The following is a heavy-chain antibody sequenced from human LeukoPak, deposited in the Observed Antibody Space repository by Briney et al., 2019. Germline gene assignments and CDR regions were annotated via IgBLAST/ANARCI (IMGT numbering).Heavy chain of an antibody. CDR3: ARGAYSYAQDF. D-gene: IGHD5-18*01. CDR2: INPSGGST. V-gene: IGHV1-46*01. CDR1: GYTFTHYY. J-gene: IGHJ4*02. Sequence: ASVKVSCKTSGYTFTHYYIHCVRQAPGQGREWMGIINPSGGSTNYAQTFQGRLSMTRDTSTSTVYMELSSLRSEDTAVYYCARGAYSYAQDFWGQGTLVTVSS.